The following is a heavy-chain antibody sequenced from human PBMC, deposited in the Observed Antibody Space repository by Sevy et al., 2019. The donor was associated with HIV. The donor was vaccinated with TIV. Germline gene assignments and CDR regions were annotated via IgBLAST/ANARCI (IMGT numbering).Heavy chain of an antibody. D-gene: IGHD5-12*01. Sequence: GGSLRLSCAASGFTFSGYSMNWVRQAPGKGLEWVSDISSSSSTIYYADSVKGRFTISRDNAKNSLYLQMNSLREEDTAVYYCERGDGYNPGDSFDYWGQGTLVTVSS. CDR2: ISSSSSTI. CDR1: GFTFSGYS. J-gene: IGHJ4*02. V-gene: IGHV3-48*02. CDR3: ERGDGYNPGDSFDY.